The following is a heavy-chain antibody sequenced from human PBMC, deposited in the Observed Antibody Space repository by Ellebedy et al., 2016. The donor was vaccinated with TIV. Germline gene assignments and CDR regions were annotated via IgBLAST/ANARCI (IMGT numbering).Heavy chain of an antibody. D-gene: IGHD6-19*01. CDR1: GYSFTSNW. CDR3: ATSATFVAGGRGDY. CDR2: IYPGDSDT. V-gene: IGHV5-51*01. J-gene: IGHJ4*02. Sequence: GESLKISCKASGYSFTSNWIAWVRQMPGQGLEWMGNIYPGDSDTDYSPSFRGHVTISADKSISAAYLQWSSLKASDTAMYYCATSATFVAGGRGDYWGQGTQVTVSS.